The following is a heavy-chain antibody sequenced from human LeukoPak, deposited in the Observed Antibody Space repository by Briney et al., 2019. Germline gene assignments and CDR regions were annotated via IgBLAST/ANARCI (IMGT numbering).Heavy chain of an antibody. Sequence: PSETLSLTCTVSGGSISSYYWSWIRQPPGKGLEWIGYIYYSGSTNYKSSLKSRVTISVDTSKNQFSLKLSSVTAADTAVYYCASVEMATASIDYWGQGTLVTVSS. J-gene: IGHJ4*02. V-gene: IGHV4-59*12. CDR3: ASVEMATASIDY. CDR2: IYYSGST. D-gene: IGHD5-24*01. CDR1: GGSISSYY.